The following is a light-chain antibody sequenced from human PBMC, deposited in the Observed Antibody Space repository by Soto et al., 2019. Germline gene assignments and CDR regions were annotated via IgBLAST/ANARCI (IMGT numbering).Light chain of an antibody. V-gene: IGKV1-12*01. CDR1: QDIRTW. Sequence: DIQMTQSPPSVSASVGDTVTITCRASQDIRTWLAWYQQTPGKAPKLLIYAASSLKSGVPSRFSGGGSGTFFTLIITNLQLEDFATYFGQQPATWRYTLGGGTILEI. CDR3: QQPATWRYT. J-gene: IGKJ2*01. CDR2: AAS.